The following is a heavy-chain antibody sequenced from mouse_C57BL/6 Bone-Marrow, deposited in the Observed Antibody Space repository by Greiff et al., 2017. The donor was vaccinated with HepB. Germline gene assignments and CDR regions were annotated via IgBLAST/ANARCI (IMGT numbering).Heavy chain of an antibody. Sequence: QVQLKQSGPELVKPGASVKISCKASGYAFSSSWMNWVKQRPGKGLEWIGRIYPGDGDTNYNGKLKGKATLTADKSSSTAYMQLSSLTSEDSAVYFCARSVNYYGSSSDYWGQGTTLTVSS. CDR1: GYAFSSSW. V-gene: IGHV1-82*01. CDR2: IYPGDGDT. CDR3: ARSVNYYGSSSDY. J-gene: IGHJ2*01. D-gene: IGHD1-1*01.